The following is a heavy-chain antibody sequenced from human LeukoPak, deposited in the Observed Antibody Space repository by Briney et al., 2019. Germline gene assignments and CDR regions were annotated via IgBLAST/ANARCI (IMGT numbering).Heavy chain of an antibody. CDR2: ISSSGSTI. J-gene: IGHJ4*02. CDR1: GFTFSDYF. CDR3: ARTNWNKQFFDY. V-gene: IGHV3-11*04. D-gene: IGHD1-20*01. Sequence: GGSLRLSCAASGFTFSDYFMSWIRQAPGKGLEWVSYISSSGSTIYYADSVRGRFTTSRDNTKRSLYLQMNRLRAEDTAVYYCARTNWNKQFFDYWGQGTLVTVSS.